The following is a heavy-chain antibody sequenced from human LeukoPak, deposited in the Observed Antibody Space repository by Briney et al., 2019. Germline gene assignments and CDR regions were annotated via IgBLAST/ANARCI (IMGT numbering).Heavy chain of an antibody. J-gene: IGHJ4*02. CDR1: GFTFSSYG. CDR2: IWYDGSNK. V-gene: IGHV3-33*06. CDR3: AKDGGSGWYFD. D-gene: IGHD6-19*01. Sequence: PGGSLRLSCAASGFTFSSYGMHWVRQAPGKGLEWVAVIWYDGSNKYYADSVKGRFTISRDNSKNTLYLQMNCLRAEDTAVYYCAKDGGSGWYFDWGQGTLVTVSS.